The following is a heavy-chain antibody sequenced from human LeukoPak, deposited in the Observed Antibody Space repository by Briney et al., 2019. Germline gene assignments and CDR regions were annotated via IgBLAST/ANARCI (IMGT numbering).Heavy chain of an antibody. J-gene: IGHJ4*02. D-gene: IGHD3-10*01. V-gene: IGHV3-30-3*01. CDR3: LQAGGNSGS. CDR2: ISYDGSNK. CDR1: GFSFSSYA. Sequence: PGGSLRLSCAASGFSFSSYAMHWVRQAPGKGLGWVAVISYDGSNKYYADSVKGRFTISRDNSKNTLHLQMSNLRAEDTAVYSCLQAGGNSGSGGQGTLVTVST.